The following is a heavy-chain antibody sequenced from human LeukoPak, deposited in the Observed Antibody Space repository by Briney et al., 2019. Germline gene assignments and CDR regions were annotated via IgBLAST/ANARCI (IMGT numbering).Heavy chain of an antibody. CDR3: AKDGALYYYYYYMDV. CDR1: GFTFSSYG. V-gene: IGHV3-30*02. CDR2: IRYDGSNK. D-gene: IGHD3-16*01. Sequence: GGSLRLSCAASGFTFSSYGMHWVRQAPGKGLEWVAFIRYDGSNKYYADSVKGRFTISRDNSKNTLYLQMNSLRAEDTAVYYCAKDGALYYYYYYMDVWGKGTTVTVSS. J-gene: IGHJ6*03.